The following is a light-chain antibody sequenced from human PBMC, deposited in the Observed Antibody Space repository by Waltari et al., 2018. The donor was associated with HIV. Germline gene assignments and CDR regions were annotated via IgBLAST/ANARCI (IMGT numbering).Light chain of an antibody. CDR2: NSN. CDR3: AAWDDGLNGL. Sequence: VLTHPPPRLGTPGRRATIPCPGGRSNIGSNPVTWYQQLPGTAPKLLIYNSNQRPSGVPDRFSGSKSGTSASLAISGLQSEDEGAYYCAAWDDGLNGLFGGGTKLTV. J-gene: IGLJ2*01. V-gene: IGLV1-44*01. CDR1: RSNIGSNP.